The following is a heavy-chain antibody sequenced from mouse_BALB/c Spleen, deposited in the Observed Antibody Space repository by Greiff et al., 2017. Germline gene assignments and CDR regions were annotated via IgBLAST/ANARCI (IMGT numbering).Heavy chain of an antibody. CDR2: INPSNGRT. CDR3: ARTRGY. V-gene: IGHV1S81*02. Sequence: QVQLQQSGAELVKPGASVKLSCTASGYTFTSYWMHWVKQRPGQGLEWIGEINPSNGRTNYDEKFKSKATLTVDKSSSTAYMQLSSLTSEDSAVYYCARTRGYWGQGTLVTVSA. J-gene: IGHJ3*01. CDR1: GYTFTSYW.